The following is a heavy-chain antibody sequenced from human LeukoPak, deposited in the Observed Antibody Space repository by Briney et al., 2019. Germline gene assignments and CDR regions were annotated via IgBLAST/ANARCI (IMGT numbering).Heavy chain of an antibody. J-gene: IGHJ6*02. D-gene: IGHD3-9*01. V-gene: IGHV4-4*02. CDR1: GGSISSSNW. Sequence: SETLSLTCAVSGGSISSSNWWSWVRQPPGKGLEWIGEIYHSGKTYHNPSLRSRVTMSIDSSENQFSLKLSAVTAADTAVYYCARDSYDILTGYSSMDVWGQGTTVTVSS. CDR3: ARDSYDILTGYSSMDV. CDR2: IYHSGKT.